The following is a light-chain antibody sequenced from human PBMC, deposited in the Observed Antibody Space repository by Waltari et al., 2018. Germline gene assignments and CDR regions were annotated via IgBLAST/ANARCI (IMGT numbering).Light chain of an antibody. CDR3: SSYASSATVL. CDR1: GNDVGGYNY. J-gene: IGLJ2*01. CDR2: DVT. V-gene: IGLV2-14*03. Sequence: QSALTQPASVSGSPGQSITISCSGTGNDVGGYNYVSWYQQHPGKVPKLAIYDVTKRPSGVSNRFSGYKSDNAASLTISGLQPEDEADYYCSSYASSATVLFGGGTKLTVL.